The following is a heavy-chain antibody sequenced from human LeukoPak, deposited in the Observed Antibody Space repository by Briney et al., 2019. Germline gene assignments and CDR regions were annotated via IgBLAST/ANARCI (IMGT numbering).Heavy chain of an antibody. CDR2: IWPDGTIQ. V-gene: IGHV3-33*01. Sequence: PGRSLRLSCAASGFIFSYYGMHWVRQAPGKGLEWLAVIWPDGTIQYYADPVKGRFTISRDNSKNTLYLQLTGLRADDPAAYYCARHNHDWGWDFWGQGAQVTVSS. CDR1: GFIFSYYG. CDR3: ARHNHDWGWDF. J-gene: IGHJ4*02. D-gene: IGHD2-8*02.